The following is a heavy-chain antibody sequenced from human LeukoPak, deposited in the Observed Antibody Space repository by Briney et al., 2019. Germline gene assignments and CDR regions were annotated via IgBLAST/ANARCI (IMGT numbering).Heavy chain of an antibody. CDR1: GDTFTIYG. D-gene: IGHD2-2*01. J-gene: IGHJ4*02. Sequence: ASLRVSSMPSGDTFTIYGISWGRQAPEQGLERRGWISAYNGNTNYAQKLQGRVTMTTNTSTSTAYMELRSLRSDDTAVYYCARYLGPAAPLDYWGQGALVTVSS. V-gene: IGHV1-18*01. CDR2: ISAYNGNT. CDR3: ARYLGPAAPLDY.